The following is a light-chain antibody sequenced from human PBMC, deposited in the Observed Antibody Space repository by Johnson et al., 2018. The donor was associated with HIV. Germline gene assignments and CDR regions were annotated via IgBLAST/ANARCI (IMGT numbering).Light chain of an antibody. CDR2: DTI. J-gene: IGLJ1*01. V-gene: IGLV1-51*01. CDR1: SSNIGSHY. Sequence: QSVLTQPPSVSAAPGQKVTISCSGSSSNIGSHYVSWYQQVPGTAPRLVIYDTIKRHSGIPDRFSGSKSGTSATLGITGLQTGDEADYYCGTWYSSLRTGFFGTGTKVTVL. CDR3: GTWYSSLRTGF.